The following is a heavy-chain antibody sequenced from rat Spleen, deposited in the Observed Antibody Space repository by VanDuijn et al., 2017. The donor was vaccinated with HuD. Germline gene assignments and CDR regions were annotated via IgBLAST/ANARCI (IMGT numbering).Heavy chain of an antibody. D-gene: IGHD1-7*01. Sequence: QVQLKESGPGLVQPSQTLSLTCTVSGFSITSYNVHWIRQPPGKGPEWMGAIWSGGNTNYNSVLKSRLSISRDTSKSQVFLKMDNLQTEDTAIYYCTRDGSYWGQGVMVTVSS. J-gene: IGHJ2*01. CDR2: IWSGGNT. CDR1: GFSITSYN. V-gene: IGHV2-15*01. CDR3: TRDGSY.